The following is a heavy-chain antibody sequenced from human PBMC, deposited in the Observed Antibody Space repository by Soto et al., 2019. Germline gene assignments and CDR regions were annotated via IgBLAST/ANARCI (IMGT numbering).Heavy chain of an antibody. CDR2: ISGSGGST. V-gene: IGHV3-23*01. D-gene: IGHD2-2*01. Sequence: KGLEWVSAISGSGGSTYYADSVKGRFTISRDNSKNTLYLQMNSLRAEDTAVYYCAKCIVVVPAAIFRGGAFDIWGQGTMVTVSS. J-gene: IGHJ3*02. CDR3: AKCIVVVPAAIFRGGAFDI.